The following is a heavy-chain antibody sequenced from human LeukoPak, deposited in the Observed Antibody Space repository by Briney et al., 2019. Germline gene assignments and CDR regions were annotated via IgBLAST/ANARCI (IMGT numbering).Heavy chain of an antibody. CDR1: GFTVSSNH. D-gene: IGHD4-23*01. CDR3: ALYGGNSGPI. J-gene: IGHJ3*02. Sequence: GGSLQLSCAASGFTVSSNHMTWVRQAPGKGLEWVSIIYSGGNTYYADSAKGRFTISRDNSKNTLYLQMNSLRAEDTAVYYCALYGGNSGPIWGQGTMVTVSS. CDR2: IYSGGNT. V-gene: IGHV3-66*01.